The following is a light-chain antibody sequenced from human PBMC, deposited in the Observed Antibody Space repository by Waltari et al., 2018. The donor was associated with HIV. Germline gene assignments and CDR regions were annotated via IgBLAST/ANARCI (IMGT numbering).Light chain of an antibody. CDR3: LQALSFPLT. CDR2: STS. CDR1: QGLTSY. Sequence: DIQGTQSPSSLSASVGDSVTITCRANQGLTSYLAWYQQKPGHSPQFLLSSTSTLPVGVPSRFCASGSGTDFPLLINHLQPEDFATYYCLQALSFPLTFGPGPKVDVK. V-gene: IGKV1-12*01. J-gene: IGKJ3*01.